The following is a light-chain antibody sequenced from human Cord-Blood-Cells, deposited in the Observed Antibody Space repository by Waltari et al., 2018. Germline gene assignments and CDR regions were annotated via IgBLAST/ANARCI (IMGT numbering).Light chain of an antibody. CDR2: WAS. CDR3: QKYYSTPVT. Sequence: DIVMTQSPDSLAVSLGERATINCKSSQSVLYSSNNNNYLAWYQQKPGQPPKLLIYWASTRESGVPDRFSGSGSGTDVTLTISSLQAEDVAVYYCQKYYSTPVTFGPGTKVDIK. V-gene: IGKV4-1*01. J-gene: IGKJ3*01. CDR1: QSVLYSSNNNNY.